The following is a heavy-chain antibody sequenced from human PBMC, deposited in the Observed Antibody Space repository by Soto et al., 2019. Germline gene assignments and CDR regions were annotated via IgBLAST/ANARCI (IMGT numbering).Heavy chain of an antibody. CDR1: GGTFSSYT. D-gene: IGHD2-21*02. Sequence: SVKVSCKASGGTFSSYTISWVRQAPGQGLEWMGRIIPILGIANYAQKFQGRVTITADKSTSTAYMELSSLRSEDTAVYYCARGGYCGGDCYSSFYYYVGSGYYYYYVMDGWGQGTTVTVSS. CDR3: ARGGYCGGDCYSSFYYYVGSGYYYYYVMDG. J-gene: IGHJ6*02. V-gene: IGHV1-69*02. CDR2: IIPILGIA.